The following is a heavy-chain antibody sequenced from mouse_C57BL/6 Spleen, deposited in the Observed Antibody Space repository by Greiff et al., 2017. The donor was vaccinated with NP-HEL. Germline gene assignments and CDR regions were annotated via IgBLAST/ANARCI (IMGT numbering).Heavy chain of an antibody. CDR1: GFSFNTYA. V-gene: IGHV10-1*01. J-gene: IGHJ4*01. CDR2: IRSKSNNYAT. CDR3: VRHGHYGSSYAMDY. D-gene: IGHD1-1*01. Sequence: EVKLVESGGGLVQPKGSLKLSCAASGFSFNTYAMNWVRQAPGKGLDWVARIRSKSNNYATYYADSVKDRFTISRDDSESMLYLQMNNLKTEDTAMYYCVRHGHYGSSYAMDYWGQGTSVTVSS.